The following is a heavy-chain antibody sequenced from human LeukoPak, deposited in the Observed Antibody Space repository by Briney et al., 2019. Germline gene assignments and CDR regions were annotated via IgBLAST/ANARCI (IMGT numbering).Heavy chain of an antibody. CDR1: GGSISSYY. CDR3: AKHYMGSYDNRGLDY. Sequence: SETLSLTCTVSGGSISSYYWSWIRQPSGKGLEWIGSIYYSGYTYYNPSVESRVTISVDTSKNQFSLKLSSVTAADTAVYYCAKHYMGSYDNRGLDYWGQGTLVTVSS. J-gene: IGHJ4*02. V-gene: IGHV4-59*05. CDR2: IYYSGYT. D-gene: IGHD3-10*01.